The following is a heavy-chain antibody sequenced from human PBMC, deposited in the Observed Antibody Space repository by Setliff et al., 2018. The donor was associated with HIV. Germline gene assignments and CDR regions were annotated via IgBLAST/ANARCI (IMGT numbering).Heavy chain of an antibody. CDR1: GFSFRTYA. CDR3: ASSGYNYGGYYMDV. D-gene: IGHD5-18*01. CDR2: MNQDGSTK. V-gene: IGHV3-7*03. Sequence: GGSLRLSCAASGFSFRTYAMVWVRHTPGTGLEWVAVMNQDGSTKNYVDSAKGRFTISRDNAKNSLYLQMDSLRDDDTAVYYCASSGYNYGGYYMDVWGKGTTVTVSS. J-gene: IGHJ6*03.